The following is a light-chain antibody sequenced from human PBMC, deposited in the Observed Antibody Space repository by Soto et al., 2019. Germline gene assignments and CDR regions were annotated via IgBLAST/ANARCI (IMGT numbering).Light chain of an antibody. CDR1: LLSKQY. J-gene: IGLJ1*01. CDR2: RDT. V-gene: IGLV3-25*02. CDR3: QSADSNGIHV. Sequence: SYELTQPASVSGSPGQTATITCSGDLLSKQYAYWYQRKPGQAPVLIIYRDTERPSGIPERFSASTSGTTVTLTISGVQAEDEGDYYCQSADSNGIHVFGTGTKV.